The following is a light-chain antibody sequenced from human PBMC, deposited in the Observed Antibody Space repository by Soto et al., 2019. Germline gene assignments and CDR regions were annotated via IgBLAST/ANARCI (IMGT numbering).Light chain of an antibody. CDR1: FSVIGRYEF. CDR3: CSFTSINTYV. CDR2: GVS. J-gene: IGLJ1*01. V-gene: IGLV2-23*02. Sequence: QSALAQPASVSGSPGQSITISCAGTFSVIGRYEFVSWYQQHPGKAPKVLIYGVSKRPSGVSNRFSGSKSGNTASLTISGLQAEDESDYYCCSFTSINTYVFGTGTKVTVL.